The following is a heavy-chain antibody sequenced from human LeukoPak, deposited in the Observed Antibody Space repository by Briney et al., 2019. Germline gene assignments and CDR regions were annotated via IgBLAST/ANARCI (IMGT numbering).Heavy chain of an antibody. Sequence: SETLSLTCTVSGGSISSYYWSWIRQPPGKGLEWIGYIYYSGSTNYNPSLKSRVTISVDTSKNQFSLKLSSVTAADTAVYYRARAGSWFVWFDYWGQGTLVTVSS. D-gene: IGHD6-13*01. CDR1: GGSISSYY. J-gene: IGHJ4*02. CDR3: ARAGSWFVWFDY. CDR2: IYYSGST. V-gene: IGHV4-59*01.